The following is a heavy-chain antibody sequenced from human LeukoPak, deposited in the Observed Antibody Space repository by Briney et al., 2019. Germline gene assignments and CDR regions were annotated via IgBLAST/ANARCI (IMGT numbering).Heavy chain of an antibody. J-gene: IGHJ5*02. Sequence: SETLSLTCTVSGGSISSYYWNWMRQPPGKGLEWIGYINYSGSTNYNPSLKSRVTILGDTSKNQFSLKLSSVTAADTAVYYCARALRYFDWIGWFDPWGQGTLVTVSS. CDR2: INYSGST. D-gene: IGHD3-9*01. CDR3: ARALRYFDWIGWFDP. V-gene: IGHV4-59*01. CDR1: GGSISSYY.